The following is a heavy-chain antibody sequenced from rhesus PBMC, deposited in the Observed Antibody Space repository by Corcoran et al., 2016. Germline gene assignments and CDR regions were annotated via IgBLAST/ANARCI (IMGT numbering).Heavy chain of an antibody. CDR2: IRNKANSYTT. J-gene: IGHJ4*01. D-gene: IGHD5-30*01. Sequence: EVQLVESGGGLVQPGGSLRLSCAASGFTFSNYYMHWVRQAQGKGLEWVGLIRNKANSYTTEYAAAVKGRFTISRDDSKNTLYLQMSSLKTEDTALYYCTKLSGVVYTAGTVRFDYWGQGVLVTVSS. CDR1: GFTFSNYY. CDR3: TKLSGVVYTAGTVRFDY. V-gene: IGHV3-13*01.